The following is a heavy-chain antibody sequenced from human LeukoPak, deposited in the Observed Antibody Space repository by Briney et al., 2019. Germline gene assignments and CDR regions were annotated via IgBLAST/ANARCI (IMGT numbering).Heavy chain of an antibody. CDR1: GFILSNSA. V-gene: IGHV3-23*01. CDR2: ISASGHYT. J-gene: IGHJ6*03. D-gene: IGHD3-16*01. Sequence: GGSLRLSCEASGFILSNSAISWVRQAPGKGLEWVSGISASGHYTYNADSAKGRFTISRDNSKNTLYLQMNSLRAEDTALYFCAKDGSWGDYYFYFYIDVWGKGTTVTVSS. CDR3: AKDGSWGDYYFYFYIDV.